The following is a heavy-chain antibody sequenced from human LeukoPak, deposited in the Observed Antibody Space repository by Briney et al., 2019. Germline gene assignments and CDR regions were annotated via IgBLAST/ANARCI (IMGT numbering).Heavy chain of an antibody. D-gene: IGHD3-22*01. J-gene: IGHJ4*02. CDR1: GFTFSSYA. CDR2: ISGSGGST. V-gene: IGHV3-23*01. Sequence: GGSLRLSCAASGFTFSSYAMSWVRQAPGKGLEWVSAISGSGGSTYYADSVKGRFTISRDNSKNTLYLQMNSLRAEDTAGYYCAKDRYYDSSGDDYWGQGTLVTVSS. CDR3: AKDRYYDSSGDDY.